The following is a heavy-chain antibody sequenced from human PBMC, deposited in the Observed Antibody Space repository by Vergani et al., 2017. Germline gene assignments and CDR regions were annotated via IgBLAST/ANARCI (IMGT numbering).Heavy chain of an antibody. V-gene: IGHV4-59*01. J-gene: IGHJ4*02. CDR3: YGGIAVASTIQ. CDR2: IYYSGST. CDR1: GGSISSYY. Sequence: QVQLQESGPGLVKPSETLSLTCTVSGGSISSYYWSWIRQPPGKGLEWIGYIYYSGSTNYNPSLKSRVTISVDTSKNQFSLKLSSVTAEDTAVYYCYGGIAVASTIQWGQGTLVTVSS. D-gene: IGHD6-19*01.